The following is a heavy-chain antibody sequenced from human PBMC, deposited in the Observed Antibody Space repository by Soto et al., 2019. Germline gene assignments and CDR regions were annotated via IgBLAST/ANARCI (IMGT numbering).Heavy chain of an antibody. Sequence: QVQLQESGPGLVKPSGTLSLTCGVSGDSISSINWWSWVRQFPGKGLEWIGEIHHSGSTNYNPSRRRRVTTSVDKSKAQFSLKLNSVTAADTAVYYCARYDYGSGNDYNIDYWGQGTLVTGSS. CDR3: ARYDYGSGNDYNIDY. CDR1: GDSISSINW. V-gene: IGHV4-4*02. CDR2: IHHSGST. J-gene: IGHJ4*02. D-gene: IGHD3-10*01.